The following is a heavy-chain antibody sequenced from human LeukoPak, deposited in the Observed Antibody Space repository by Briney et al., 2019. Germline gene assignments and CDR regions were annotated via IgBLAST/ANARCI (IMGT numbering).Heavy chain of an antibody. J-gene: IGHJ3*02. Sequence: ASVKVSCKASGYTFTSYGISWVRQAPGQGLEWMGWIGAYNGNTNYAQKLQGRVTMTTDTSTSTAYMELRSLRSDDTAVYYCARSTTVTTVNAFDIWGQGTMVTVSS. D-gene: IGHD4-17*01. CDR2: IGAYNGNT. V-gene: IGHV1-18*01. CDR1: GYTFTSYG. CDR3: ARSTTVTTVNAFDI.